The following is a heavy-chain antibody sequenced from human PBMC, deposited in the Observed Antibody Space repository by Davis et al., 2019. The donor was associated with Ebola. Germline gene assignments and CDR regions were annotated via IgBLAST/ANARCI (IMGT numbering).Heavy chain of an antibody. CDR2: ISSSGSTI. CDR1: GFTFSDYY. D-gene: IGHD3-22*01. Sequence: GGSLRLSCAASGFTFSDYYMSWIRQAPGKGLEWVSYISSSGSTIYYADSVKGRFTISRDNAKNSLYLQMNSLRDEDTAVYYCARDRVTYYDSSGYYSYDAFDIWGQGTMVTVSS. CDR3: ARDRVTYYDSSGYYSYDAFDI. J-gene: IGHJ3*02. V-gene: IGHV3-11*04.